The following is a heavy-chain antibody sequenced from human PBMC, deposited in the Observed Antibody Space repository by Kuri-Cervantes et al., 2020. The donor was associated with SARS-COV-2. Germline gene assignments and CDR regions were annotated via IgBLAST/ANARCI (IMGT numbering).Heavy chain of an antibody. Sequence: SETLSLTCTVSGDSISSYYWSWIRQPPGKGLEWIGSIYYSGSTKYNPSLKSRVTISLNTSKNQFSLKLSSLTAADTAVYYCAGGGGYDYPHYWGQGTLVTVSS. V-gene: IGHV4-59*01. CDR3: AGGGGYDYPHY. CDR2: IYYSGST. CDR1: GDSISSYY. D-gene: IGHD3-16*01. J-gene: IGHJ4*02.